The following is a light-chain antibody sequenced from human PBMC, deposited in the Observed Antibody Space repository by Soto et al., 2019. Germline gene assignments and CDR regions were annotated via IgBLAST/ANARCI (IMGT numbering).Light chain of an antibody. J-gene: IGLJ1*01. CDR2: SNN. CDR3: AAWDDSLSGYV. Sequence: SVLTQPPSASGPPGQRVTISCSGSSSNIGSNYVYWYQQLPGTAPKLLIYSNNQRPSGVPDRFSGSKSGTSASLAISGLRSEDEADYYCAAWDDSLSGYVFGTGTKLTVL. CDR1: SSNIGSNY. V-gene: IGLV1-47*02.